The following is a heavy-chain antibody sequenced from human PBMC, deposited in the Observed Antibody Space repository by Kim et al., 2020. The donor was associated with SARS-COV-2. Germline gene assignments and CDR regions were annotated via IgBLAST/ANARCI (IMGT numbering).Heavy chain of an antibody. CDR1: GYSFSNYD. Sequence: ASVKVSCKASGYSFSNYDINWIRQATGQGLEWMGWVNPHSGNTGFARRFQGRVAMTTSSSMRAAYLKLDRLTSDDTAVYYCVRGTLDV. CDR3: VRGTLDV. V-gene: IGHV1-8*01. J-gene: IGHJ3*01. CDR2: VNPHSGNT.